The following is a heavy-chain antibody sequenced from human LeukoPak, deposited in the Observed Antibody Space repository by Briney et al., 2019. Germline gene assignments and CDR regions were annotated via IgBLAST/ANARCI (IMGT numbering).Heavy chain of an antibody. CDR1: GFTFSSYS. D-gene: IGHD6-19*01. V-gene: IGHV3-48*01. J-gene: IGHJ4*02. CDR3: ARGAVEI. CDR2: ISSSSTI. Sequence: GGSLRLSCAASGFTFSSYSMNWVRQAPGKGLEWVSYISSSSTIYYADSVKGRFTISRDNAKNSLYLQMNSLRAEDTAVYYCARGAVEIWGQGTLVTVSS.